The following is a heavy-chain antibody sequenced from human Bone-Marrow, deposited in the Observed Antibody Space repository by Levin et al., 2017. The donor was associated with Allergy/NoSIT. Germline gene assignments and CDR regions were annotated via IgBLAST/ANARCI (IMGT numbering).Heavy chain of an antibody. V-gene: IGHV3-49*03. J-gene: IGHJ6*02. CDR1: GFTFGDYA. Sequence: GGSLRLSCTASGFTFGDYAMSWFRQAPGKGLEWVGFIRSKAYGGTTEYAASVKGRFTISRDDSKSIAYLQMNSLKTEDTAVYYCTRDHRWLRFPPYGMDVWGQGTTVTVSS. CDR2: IRSKAYGGTT. D-gene: IGHD5-24*01. CDR3: TRDHRWLRFPPYGMDV.